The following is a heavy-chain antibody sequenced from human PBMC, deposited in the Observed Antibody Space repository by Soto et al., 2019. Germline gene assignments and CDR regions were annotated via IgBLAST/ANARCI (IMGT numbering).Heavy chain of an antibody. J-gene: IGHJ6*02. CDR1: GFTFSSYA. V-gene: IGHV3-30-3*01. D-gene: IGHD5-18*01. CDR2: ISYDGSNK. Sequence: GGSLRLSCAASGFTFSSYAMHWVRQAPGKGLEWVAVISYDGSNKYYADSVKGRFTISRDNSKNTLYLQMNSLRAEDTAVYYCXRETGYSFNYYYYGMDVWGPGTTVTVSS. CDR3: XRETGYSFNYYYYGMDV.